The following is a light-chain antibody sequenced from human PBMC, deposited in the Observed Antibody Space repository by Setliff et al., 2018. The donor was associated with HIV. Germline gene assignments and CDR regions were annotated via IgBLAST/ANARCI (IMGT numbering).Light chain of an antibody. CDR1: SSDVVSYNL. CDR3: CSYAGSSSYV. J-gene: IGLJ1*01. Sequence: QSALTQPASVSGSPGQSITISCTGTSSDVVSYNLVSWYQQHPGKAPKLMIYEVSKRPSGVSYRFSGSKSGNTASLTISGLQAEDEADYYCCSYAGSSSYVFGTGTKVTVL. CDR2: EVS. V-gene: IGLV2-23*02.